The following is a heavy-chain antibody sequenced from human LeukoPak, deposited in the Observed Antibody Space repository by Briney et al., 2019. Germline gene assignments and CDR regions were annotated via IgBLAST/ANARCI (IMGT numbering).Heavy chain of an antibody. J-gene: IGHJ4*02. CDR3: ARDPNSAL. CDR1: GDSITTYS. V-gene: IGHV4-59*01. CDR2: VSYSGTT. D-gene: IGHD4-23*01. Sequence: PSETLSLTCSVSGDSITTYSWTWIRQPPGKGLEWVGYVSYSGTTNYNPSLKSRVTMSVDTSKNQFSLKMSSVTAADTAVYYCARDPNSALWGQGTLVTVSS.